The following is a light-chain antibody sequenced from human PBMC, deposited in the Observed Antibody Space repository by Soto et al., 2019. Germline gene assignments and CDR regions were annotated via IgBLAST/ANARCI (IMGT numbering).Light chain of an antibody. J-gene: IGLJ2*01. V-gene: IGLV2-14*03. CDR2: DVS. CDR1: SSDVGAYNY. CDR3: SSYTSSSTRV. Sequence: QSVLTQPASVSGSPGQSITISCSGTSSDVGAYNYVSWYQHHPGKAPKLMIYDVSSRPSGVSNRFSGSKFGNTASLTISGLQAEDEADYYCSSYTSSSTRVFGGGTKLTVL.